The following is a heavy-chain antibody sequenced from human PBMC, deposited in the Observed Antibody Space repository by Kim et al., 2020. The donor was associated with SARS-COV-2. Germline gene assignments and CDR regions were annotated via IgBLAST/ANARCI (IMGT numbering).Heavy chain of an antibody. V-gene: IGHV3-23*01. J-gene: IGHJ4*02. Sequence: GSVQCRVTSTGDNSKNRMYLQMNSLRAQDTAVYYCAKDSGNDYGDQVDYWGQGTLVTVSS. CDR3: AKDSGNDYGDQVDY. D-gene: IGHD4-17*01.